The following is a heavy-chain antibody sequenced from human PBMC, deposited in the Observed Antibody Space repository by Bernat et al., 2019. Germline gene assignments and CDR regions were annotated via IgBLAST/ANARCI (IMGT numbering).Heavy chain of an antibody. CDR2: IRSKANSYAT. CDR1: GFTFSGSA. J-gene: IGHJ4*02. V-gene: IGHV3-73*01. CDR3: IASSSWYYY. Sequence: EVQLVESGGGLVQPGGSLKLSCAASGFTFSGSAMHWVRQASGKGLEWVGRIRSKANSYATAYAASVKGRFTISRDDSKNTAYLQMNRLKTEDTAVYYCIASSSWYYYWGQGTLVTVSS. D-gene: IGHD6-13*01.